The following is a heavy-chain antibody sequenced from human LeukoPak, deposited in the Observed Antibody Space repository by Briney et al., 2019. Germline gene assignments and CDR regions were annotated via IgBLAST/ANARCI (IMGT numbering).Heavy chain of an antibody. CDR3: ARDRSSYGTYYYYGMDA. J-gene: IGHJ6*02. D-gene: IGHD5-18*01. V-gene: IGHV3-33*01. CDR1: GFTFSSYG. CDR2: IWYDGSNK. Sequence: GGSLRLSCAASGFTFSSYGMHWVRQAPGKGLEWVAVIWYDGSNKYYADSVKGRFTISRDNSKNTLYLQMNSLRAEDTAVYYCARDRSSYGTYYYYGMDAWGQGTTVTVSS.